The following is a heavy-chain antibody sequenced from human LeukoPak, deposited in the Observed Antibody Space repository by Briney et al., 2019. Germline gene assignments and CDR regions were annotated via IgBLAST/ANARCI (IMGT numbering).Heavy chain of an antibody. CDR3: AKAPLPASDWSRAICYLFDY. J-gene: IGHJ4*02. CDR1: GFTFSSYA. V-gene: IGHV3-23*01. Sequence: GGSLRLSCAASGFTFSSYAMSWVRQAPGKGLEWVSSISASGGTTYYAGSVKGRFTISRDNSKNTLYLQMNSLRAEDTAVYYCAKAPLPASDWSRAICYLFDYWGQGTLVTVSS. D-gene: IGHD2-15*01. CDR2: ISASGGTT.